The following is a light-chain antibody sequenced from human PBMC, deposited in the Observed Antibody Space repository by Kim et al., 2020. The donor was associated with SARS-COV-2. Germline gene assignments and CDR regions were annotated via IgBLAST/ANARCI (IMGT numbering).Light chain of an antibody. CDR2: GNS. CDR3: QSYDSTLSGSV. V-gene: IGLV1-40*01. J-gene: IGLJ1*01. CDR1: SSNIGSPYD. Sequence: QTVTISSTGSSSNIGSPYDVPWSQQLPRPAPKLLIYGNSNRPSGVPDRFSGSRSGTAASLAITGLQPEDEADYYCQSYDSTLSGSVFGTGTKVTVL.